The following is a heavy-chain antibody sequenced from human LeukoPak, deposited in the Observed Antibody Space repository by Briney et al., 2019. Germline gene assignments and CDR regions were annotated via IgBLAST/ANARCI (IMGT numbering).Heavy chain of an antibody. CDR2: IDWDDDK. CDR1: GFSLSTNGMC. V-gene: IGHV2-70*11. Sequence: SGPALVKPAPTLTLTATFFGFSLSTNGMCVSWIRRPPGKALEWLARIDWDDDKYYSTSLKTRLTISEDTSKNQVVLTMTNMDPVDTAAYYCARIGNYGSRGYSYFFYCGQGTLVTVSS. CDR3: ARIGNYGSRGYSYFFY. D-gene: IGHD3-22*01. J-gene: IGHJ4*02.